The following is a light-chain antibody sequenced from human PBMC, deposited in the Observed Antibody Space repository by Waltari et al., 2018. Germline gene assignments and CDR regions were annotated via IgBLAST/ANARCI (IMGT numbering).Light chain of an antibody. CDR1: RTISND. Sequence: DIQLTQSPSSLSAPLEDRVTITCRASRTISNDINWYQQKPGKAPTLLNYSAFRLQSGVPSRFSGGASGTDITLTISSHQDEDFATYCCQQSYSLPLTFGRGTKVEMK. V-gene: IGKV1-39*01. CDR2: SAF. CDR3: QQSYSLPLT. J-gene: IGKJ3*01.